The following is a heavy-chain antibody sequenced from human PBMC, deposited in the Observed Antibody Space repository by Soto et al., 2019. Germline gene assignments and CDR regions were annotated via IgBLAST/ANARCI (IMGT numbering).Heavy chain of an antibody. CDR2: ISPDGRTT. D-gene: IGHD3-10*01. CDR3: ADSWLPTSY. CDR1: GFSFSHYW. Sequence: VSLRLSCAASGFSFSHYWMHWVRQAPGKGLVWVSRISPDGRTTTYADFVKGRFTISRDNAKSTLYLQMNSLTVEDGAVYYCADSWLPTSYWGPGTLVTVSS. J-gene: IGHJ4*02. V-gene: IGHV3-74*01.